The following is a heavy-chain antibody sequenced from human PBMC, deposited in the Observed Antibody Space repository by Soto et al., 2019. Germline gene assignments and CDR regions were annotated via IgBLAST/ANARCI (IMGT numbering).Heavy chain of an antibody. CDR3: ARTLEYSSSDDAFDI. D-gene: IGHD6-6*01. Sequence: SVKVSCKASGGTFSSYAISWVRQAPGQGLEWMGGIIPIFGTANYAQKFQGRVTITADESTSTAYMELSSLRSEDTAVYYCARTLEYSSSDDAFDIWGQGTMVTVSS. CDR2: IIPIFGTA. J-gene: IGHJ3*02. V-gene: IGHV1-69*13. CDR1: GGTFSSYA.